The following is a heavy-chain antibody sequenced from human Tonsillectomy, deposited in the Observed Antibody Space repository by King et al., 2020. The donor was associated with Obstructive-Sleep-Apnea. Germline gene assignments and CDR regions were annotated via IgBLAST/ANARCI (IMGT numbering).Heavy chain of an antibody. CDR1: GGSISSGDYY. J-gene: IGHJ5*02. D-gene: IGHD3-10*01. CDR2: IYYSGST. CDR3: ARGIIWFGELRWFDP. V-gene: IGHV4-30-4*01. Sequence: VQLQESGPGLVKPSQTLSLTCTVSGGSISSGDYYWSWIRQPPGKGLEWIGYIYYSGSTYYNPSLKSRVPISLDTSKNQFSLKLSSVTAADTAVYYCARGIIWFGELRWFDPWGQGTLVTVSS.